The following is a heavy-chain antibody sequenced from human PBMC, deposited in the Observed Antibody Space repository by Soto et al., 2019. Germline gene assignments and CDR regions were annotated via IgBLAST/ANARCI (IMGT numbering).Heavy chain of an antibody. D-gene: IGHD3-22*01. Sequence: GASVKVSCKASGYSFTTYAIHWVRQAPGQRLEWMGWINADNGHTRYSQNFQGRLTISRDTSASTAYMELSSLRSEDTALYFCARSYSDYYDNSGDYVADGTLNWFDPWGQGTLVTVSS. CDR1: GYSFTTYA. CDR3: ARSYSDYYDNSGDYVADGTLNWFDP. J-gene: IGHJ5*02. CDR2: INADNGHT. V-gene: IGHV1-3*01.